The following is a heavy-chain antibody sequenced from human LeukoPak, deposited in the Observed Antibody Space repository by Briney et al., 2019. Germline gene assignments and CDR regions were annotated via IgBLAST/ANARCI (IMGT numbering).Heavy chain of an antibody. CDR3: ARPRSDLYGLDV. CDR2: IKEDGSAK. J-gene: IGHJ6*02. CDR1: GLTFSRYW. Sequence: GGSLRLSCVASGLTFSRYWMSWVRQAPGKGLEWVANIKEDGSAKYYVDSVKGRFTISRDNAKNSLYLQMNSLRAEDTAIYYCARPRSDLYGLDVWGQGTTVIVSS. V-gene: IGHV3-7*01.